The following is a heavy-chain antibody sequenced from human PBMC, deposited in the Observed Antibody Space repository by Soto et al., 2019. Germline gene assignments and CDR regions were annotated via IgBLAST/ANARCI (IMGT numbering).Heavy chain of an antibody. D-gene: IGHD6-6*01. J-gene: IGHJ4*02. CDR3: ARDGSSVTPFDY. V-gene: IGHV1-69*01. CDR1: GGTFSSYA. Sequence: QVQLVQSGAEVKKPGSSVKVSCKASGGTFSSYAISWVRQAPGQGLEWMGGIIPIFGTANYAQKFQGRVTSPADESTSTAYMELSSLRSEDTAVYYCARDGSSVTPFDYWGQGTLVTVSS. CDR2: IIPIFGTA.